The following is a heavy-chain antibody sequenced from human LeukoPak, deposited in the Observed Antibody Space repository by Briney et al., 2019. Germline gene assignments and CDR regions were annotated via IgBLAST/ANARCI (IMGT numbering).Heavy chain of an antibody. D-gene: IGHD3-22*01. CDR2: ISSGSSYI. Sequence: GGSLRLSCAASGFSFSSYSMNWVRQAPGKGLEWVSSISSGSSYIYYADSVKGRFTISRDNAKNSLYLQMDSLRAEDTAVYYCARDLYYDGSGGDLWGRGTLVTVSS. CDR3: ARDLYYDGSGGDL. V-gene: IGHV3-21*06. CDR1: GFSFSSYS. J-gene: IGHJ2*01.